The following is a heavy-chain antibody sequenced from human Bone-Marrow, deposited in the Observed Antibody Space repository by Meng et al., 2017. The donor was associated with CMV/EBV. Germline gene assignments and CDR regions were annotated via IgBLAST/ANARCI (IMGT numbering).Heavy chain of an antibody. CDR1: GFTFSSYS. CDR3: ANLMVRGVIPS. D-gene: IGHD3-10*01. CDR2: ISSSSSYI. Sequence: EVQLVGSXXXXXKPXGXXXLSCAASGFTFSSYSMNWVRQAPGKGLEWVSSISSSSSYIYYADSVKGRFTISRDNAKNSLYLQMNSLRAEDTAVYYCANLMVRGVIPSWGQGTLVTVSS. V-gene: IGHV3-21*01. J-gene: IGHJ5*02.